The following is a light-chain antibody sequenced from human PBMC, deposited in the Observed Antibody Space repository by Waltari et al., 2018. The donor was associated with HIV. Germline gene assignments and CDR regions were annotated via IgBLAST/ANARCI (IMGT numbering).Light chain of an antibody. CDR3: QTYDSSQVGVD. CDR2: SNN. CDR1: SSNIGAGYD. Sequence: QSVLTQPPSVSVAPGQRVTLSCTGSSSNIGAGYDMLWYQHVQSAAPKLLRYSNNHRPSGGPVRFAGSKSGTCAPPGITGLQTEDEADYYCQTYDSSQVGVDFGWRTKLTVL. V-gene: IGLV1-40*01. J-gene: IGLJ2*01.